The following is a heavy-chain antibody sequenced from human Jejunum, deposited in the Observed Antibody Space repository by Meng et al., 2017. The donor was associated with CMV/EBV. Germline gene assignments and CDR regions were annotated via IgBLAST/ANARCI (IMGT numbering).Heavy chain of an antibody. CDR1: GFVFSRYS. CDR2: VYPGGTRI. J-gene: IGHJ4*02. D-gene: IGHD1-14*01. Sequence: GFVFSRYSMNWVRQAPGKWLELVSIVYPGGTRIYYAESVKGRFTISRDDSRNAVYLQMNSLRADDTAVYYCAKDRAPDSGFNFDRWGQGTLVTVSS. CDR3: AKDRAPDSGFNFDR. V-gene: IGHV3-23*03.